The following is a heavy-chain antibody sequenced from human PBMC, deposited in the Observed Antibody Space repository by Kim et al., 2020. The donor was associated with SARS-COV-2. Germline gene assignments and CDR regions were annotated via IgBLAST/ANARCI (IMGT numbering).Heavy chain of an antibody. CDR2: IVVGSGNT. CDR1: GFTFTSSA. V-gene: IGHV1-58*01. J-gene: IGHJ3*02. Sequence: SVKVSCKASGFTFTSSAVQWVRQARGQRLEWIGWIVVGSGNTNYAQKFQERVTITRDMSTSTAYMELSSLRSEDTAVYYCAAERPKSIAAAGTDAFDIWGQGTMVTVSS. D-gene: IGHD6-13*01. CDR3: AAERPKSIAAAGTDAFDI.